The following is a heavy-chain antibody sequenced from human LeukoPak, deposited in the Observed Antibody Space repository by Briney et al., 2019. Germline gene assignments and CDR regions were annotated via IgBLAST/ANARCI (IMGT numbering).Heavy chain of an antibody. J-gene: IGHJ3*02. D-gene: IGHD3-22*01. V-gene: IGHV4-59*12. CDR2: IYYSGST. CDR1: GGSISSYY. CDR3: ARFFTTDAFDI. Sequence: SETLSLTCTVSGGSISSYYWSWIRQPPGKGLEWIGYIYYSGSTNYNPSLKSRVTISVDKSKNQFSLKLSSVTAADTAVYYCARFFTTDAFDIWGQGTMVTVSS.